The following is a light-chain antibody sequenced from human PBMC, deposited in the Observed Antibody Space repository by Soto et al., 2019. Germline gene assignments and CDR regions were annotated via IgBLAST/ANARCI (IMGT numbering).Light chain of an antibody. Sequence: EIVMTQSPATLSVSLGERATLSCRASQSVSTNLAWYQQKPGQAPRLLIYGASTRATGIPARFSGSGSGTECTLTISSLQSEDFVVYYCQQYNYWPTFGQGTKVEIK. CDR1: QSVSTN. V-gene: IGKV3-15*01. CDR2: GAS. J-gene: IGKJ1*01. CDR3: QQYNYWPT.